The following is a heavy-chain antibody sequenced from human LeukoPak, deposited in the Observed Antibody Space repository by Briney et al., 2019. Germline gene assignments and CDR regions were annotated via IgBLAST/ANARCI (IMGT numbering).Heavy chain of an antibody. CDR2: IFYSGST. D-gene: IGHD6-13*01. CDR3: ARVSSSWYQDWYFDL. J-gene: IGHJ2*01. Sequence: SETLSLTCTVSGGSISSSSYYWGWIRQPPGKGLEWIGTIFYSGSTYYNPSLKSRVTISVDTSKNQFSLKLSSVTAADTAVYYCARVSSSWYQDWYFDLWGRGTLVTVPS. CDR1: GGSISSSSYY. V-gene: IGHV4-39*07.